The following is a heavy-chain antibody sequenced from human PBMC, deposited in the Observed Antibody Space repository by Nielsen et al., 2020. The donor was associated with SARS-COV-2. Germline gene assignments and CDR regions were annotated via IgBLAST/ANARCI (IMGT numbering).Heavy chain of an antibody. CDR1: GGTFSSYA. CDR3: ARERWLVHAFDI. Sequence: SVKVSCKASGGTFSSYAISWVRQAPGQGLEWMGGIIPIFGTANYAQKFQGRVTITADESTSTAYMELSSLRSEDTAVYYCARERWLVHAFDIWGQGTTVTVSS. CDR2: IIPIFGTA. V-gene: IGHV1-69*13. D-gene: IGHD6-19*01. J-gene: IGHJ3*02.